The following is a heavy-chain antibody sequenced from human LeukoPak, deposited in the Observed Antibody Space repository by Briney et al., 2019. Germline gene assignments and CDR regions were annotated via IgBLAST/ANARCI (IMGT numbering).Heavy chain of an antibody. CDR3: AKARNYYDSSGYRDY. J-gene: IGHJ4*02. CDR1: GFTFSSYA. CDR2: ISGSGGST. D-gene: IGHD3-22*01. V-gene: IGHV3-23*01. Sequence: GSLRLSCAASGFTFSSYAMSWVRQAPGKGLEWVSAISGSGGSTYYADSVKGRFTISRDNSKNTLYLQMNILRAEDTAVYYCAKARNYYDSSGYRDYWGQGTLVTVSS.